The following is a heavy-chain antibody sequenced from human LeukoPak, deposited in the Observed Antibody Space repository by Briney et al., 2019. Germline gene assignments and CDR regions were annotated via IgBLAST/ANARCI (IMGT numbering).Heavy chain of an antibody. CDR2: INTNTGNP. CDR1: GYTFTSYA. Sequence: ASVTVSCKASGYTFTSYAMNWVRQAPGQGLEWMGWINTNTGNPTYAQGFTGRFVFSLDTSVSTAYLQISSLKAEDTAVYYCASNFRYSEGLLWFSWGQGTLVTVSS. CDR3: ASNFRYSEGLLWFS. D-gene: IGHD3-10*01. V-gene: IGHV7-4-1*02. J-gene: IGHJ5*02.